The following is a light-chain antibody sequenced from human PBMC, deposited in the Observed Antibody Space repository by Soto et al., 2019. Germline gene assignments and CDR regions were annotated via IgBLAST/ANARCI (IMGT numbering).Light chain of an antibody. J-gene: IGKJ5*01. CDR2: DAS. V-gene: IGKV1D-13*01. Sequence: AIQLTQSPSSLSASVGDRVTVTCRASQAISSSLAWYQQKPGKAPELLIYDASSLETGVPSRFSGSASGTDFTLTISSLQPKDFATYYCQQFNNYPITFGRGTRLEIK. CDR3: QQFNNYPIT. CDR1: QAISSS.